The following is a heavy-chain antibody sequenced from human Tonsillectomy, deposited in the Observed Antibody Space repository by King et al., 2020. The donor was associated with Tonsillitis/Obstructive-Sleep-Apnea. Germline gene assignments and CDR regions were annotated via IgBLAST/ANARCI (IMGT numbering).Heavy chain of an antibody. D-gene: IGHD2-2*01. J-gene: IGHJ4*02. CDR3: ARGRSSYNGADYFDY. CDR1: GFPFDDYA. V-gene: IGHV3-9*01. CDR2: ISWNSGTI. Sequence: VQLVESGGGLVQPGRSLRLSCAASGFPFDDYAMHWVRQVPGKGLEWISSISWNSGTINLAGSVKGRFSIPRDNAKNSLYLHMNSLRAEDTALYYCARGRSSYNGADYFDYWGRGNLVTVSS.